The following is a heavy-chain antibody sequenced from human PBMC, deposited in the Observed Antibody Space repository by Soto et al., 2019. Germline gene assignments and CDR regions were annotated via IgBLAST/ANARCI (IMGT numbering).Heavy chain of an antibody. J-gene: IGHJ4*02. V-gene: IGHV3-53*01. CDR1: GFSVRSSH. CDR2: MYSGGDT. D-gene: IGHD6-19*01. CDR3: VQTTGWPGFDF. Sequence: PEGSLRLSCAASGFSVRSSHMSWVRQAPGKGLEWVSIMYSGGDTYYAVSVKGRFTISRDTSKNTLYLQMNSLRAEDTAVYYCVQTTGWPGFDFWGQGTLVTVSS.